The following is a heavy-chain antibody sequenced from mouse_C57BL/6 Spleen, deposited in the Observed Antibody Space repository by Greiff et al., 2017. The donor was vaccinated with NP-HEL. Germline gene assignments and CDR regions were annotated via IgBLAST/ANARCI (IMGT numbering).Heavy chain of an antibody. CDR2: IYPGDGDT. Sequence: VQLQQSGAELVKPGASVKISCKASGYAFSSYWMNWVKQRPGKGLEWIGQIYPGDGDTNYNGKFKGKATLTADKSSSTAYMQLSSLTSEDSAVYFCARSDDYVYYYAMDYWGQGTSVTVSS. CDR1: GYAFSSYW. D-gene: IGHD2-4*01. V-gene: IGHV1-80*01. J-gene: IGHJ4*01. CDR3: ARSDDYVYYYAMDY.